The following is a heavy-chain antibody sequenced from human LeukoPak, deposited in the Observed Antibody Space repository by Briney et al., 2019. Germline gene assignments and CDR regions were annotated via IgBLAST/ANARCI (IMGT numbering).Heavy chain of an antibody. D-gene: IGHD4-17*01. CDR3: ASLPWARDTVTFDY. V-gene: IGHV3-48*04. CDR1: GFTFSYYS. J-gene: IGHJ4*02. CDR2: ISRSSSTI. Sequence: GSLRLSCAASGFTFSYYSMNWVRQAPGKGLEWVSYISRSSSTIYYADSVKGRFTISRDDAKNSLYLQMNSLRAEDTAVYYCASLPWARDTVTFDYWGQGALVTVSS.